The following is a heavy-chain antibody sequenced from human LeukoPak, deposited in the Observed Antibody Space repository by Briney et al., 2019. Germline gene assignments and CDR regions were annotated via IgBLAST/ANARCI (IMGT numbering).Heavy chain of an antibody. J-gene: IGHJ4*02. Sequence: SETLSLTCTVSVGSISSYYWSWIRQPPGKGLEWIGYIYYSGSTNYNPSLKSRVTISVKTSKNQFSLKLRSVTAADTAVYYCARVTGYTIEDYFDYWGQGTLVTVSS. CDR1: VGSISSYY. CDR3: ARVTGYTIEDYFDY. CDR2: IYYSGST. D-gene: IGHD3-9*01. V-gene: IGHV4-59*01.